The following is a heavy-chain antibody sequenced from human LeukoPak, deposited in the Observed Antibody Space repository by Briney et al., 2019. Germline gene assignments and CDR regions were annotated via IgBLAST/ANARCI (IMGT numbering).Heavy chain of an antibody. CDR1: GFTFSSYA. D-gene: IGHD4-17*01. CDR2: IAFDGSNA. J-gene: IGHJ6*02. V-gene: IGHV3-30-3*01. CDR3: SRGRYGDYSRSGYYYGMDV. Sequence: PGGSLRLSRVASGFTFSSYAMHWVRQAPGKGLEWVAVIAFDGSNALYADSVKGRFTISRDISKSTLYLEMNSLKAEDSAIYYCSRGRYGDYSRSGYYYGMDVWGQGTTVTVSS.